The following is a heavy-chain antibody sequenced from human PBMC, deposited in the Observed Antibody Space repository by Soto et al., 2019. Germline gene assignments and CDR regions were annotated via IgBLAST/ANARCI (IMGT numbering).Heavy chain of an antibody. D-gene: IGHD1-7*01. CDR2: LYYSGST. CDR3: ARDGTTSKDYYYTMDV. V-gene: IGHV4-30-4*01. CDR1: GDSISSGNYH. Sequence: QVQLQESGPGLVKPSQTLSLTCTVSGDSISSGNYHWSWIRHPPGKGLDCIWFLYYSGSTYYNPSLTSRVNMSLDTSKNQFSLKLSSVTDADTAVYFCARDGTTSKDYYYTMDVCGQGTTVTVSS. J-gene: IGHJ6*02.